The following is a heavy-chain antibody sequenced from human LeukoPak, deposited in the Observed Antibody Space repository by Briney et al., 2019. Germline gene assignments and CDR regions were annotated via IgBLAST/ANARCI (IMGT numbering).Heavy chain of an antibody. J-gene: IGHJ4*02. CDR3: TKGGDY. D-gene: IGHD3-16*01. CDR2: IIPLFGTA. Sequence: PGASVKVSCKASGGTFSTYAISWVRQAPGQGLEWMGGIIPLFGTANYAQKFRDRVTITTDESTSTVYMDLTRPTSEDTAIYYCTKGGDYWGQGTLVTVSS. V-gene: IGHV1-69*05. CDR1: GGTFSTYA.